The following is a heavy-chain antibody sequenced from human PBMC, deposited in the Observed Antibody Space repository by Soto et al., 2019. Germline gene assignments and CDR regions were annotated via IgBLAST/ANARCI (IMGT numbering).Heavy chain of an antibody. Sequence: NPSETLSLTCTVSCGSISSGGYYWSWIRQHPGKGLEWIGYIYYSGSTYYNPSLKSRVTISVDTSKNQFSLKLSSVTAADTAVYYCAREDCSSTSCYTGWFDPWGQGTLVTVSS. CDR3: AREDCSSTSCYTGWFDP. D-gene: IGHD2-2*02. CDR1: CGSISSGGYY. J-gene: IGHJ5*02. V-gene: IGHV4-31*03. CDR2: IYYSGST.